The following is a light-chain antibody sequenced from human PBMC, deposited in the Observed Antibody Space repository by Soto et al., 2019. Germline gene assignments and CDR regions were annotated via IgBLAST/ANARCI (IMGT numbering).Light chain of an antibody. CDR2: EVT. J-gene: IGLJ1*01. CDR3: SSYTGSNNFDV. V-gene: IGLV2-8*01. CDR1: SSDVGGYDY. Sequence: QSALTQPPSASGSPGQSVTISCTGTSSDVGGYDYVSWYQQHPDKAPKLLIYEVTKRPSGVPDRFSASKSGNTASLTVSGLQAEDEDDYYCSSYTGSNNFDVFGTGTKVTVL.